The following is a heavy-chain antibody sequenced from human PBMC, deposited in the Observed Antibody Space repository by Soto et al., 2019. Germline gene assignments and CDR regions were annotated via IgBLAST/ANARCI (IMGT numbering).Heavy chain of an antibody. CDR1: GGSISSYY. J-gene: IGHJ4*02. CDR2: IYYSGST. Sequence: PSETLSLTCTVSGGSISSYYWSWIRHPPGKGLEWIGYIYYSGSTNYNPSLKSRVTISVDTSKNQFSLKLSSVTAADTAVYYCARLTTIITGAFDDWGLGTVVTVSS. CDR3: ARLTTIITGAFDD. V-gene: IGHV4-59*08. D-gene: IGHD7-27*01.